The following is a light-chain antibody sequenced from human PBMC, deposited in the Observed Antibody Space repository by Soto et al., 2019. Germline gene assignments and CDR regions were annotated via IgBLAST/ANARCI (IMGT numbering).Light chain of an antibody. CDR1: KSISTW. CDR2: DAS. J-gene: IGKJ5*01. CDR3: QQYNSYPIT. V-gene: IGKV1-5*01. Sequence: MPPSPSTLSASVGDRVTITCRASKSISTWVAWYQQKPGKAPKLLIYDASSLERGVPSRFSASGSGTEFTLTISGLQPDDFASYYCQQYNSYPITFGQGTRLEIK.